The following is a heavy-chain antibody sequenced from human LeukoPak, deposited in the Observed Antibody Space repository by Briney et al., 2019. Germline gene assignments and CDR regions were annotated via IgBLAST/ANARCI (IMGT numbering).Heavy chain of an antibody. V-gene: IGHV4-59*08. CDR1: GGSISSYY. D-gene: IGHD2/OR15-2a*01. CDR2: IYYSGYT. CDR3: ARHSPAGTLFDY. J-gene: IGHJ4*02. Sequence: SETLSLTCTVSGGSISSYYWSWIRQPPGKGLEWIGYIYYSGYTNYNPSLKSRVTISVDTSKNQFSLKLSSVTAADTAVYYCARHSPAGTLFDYWGQGTLVTVSS.